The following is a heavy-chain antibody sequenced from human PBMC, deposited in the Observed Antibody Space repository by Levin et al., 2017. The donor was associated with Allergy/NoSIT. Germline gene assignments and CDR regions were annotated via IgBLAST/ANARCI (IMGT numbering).Heavy chain of an antibody. Sequence: SPTLSLPCAVYGGSFRGYYWSWIRQPPGKGLEWIGEINHSGSTNYNPSLKSRVTISVDTSKNQFSLKLSSVTAADTAVYYCARGGLGYCSSTSCYASIRGLDYWGQGTLVTVSS. V-gene: IGHV4-34*01. CDR3: ARGGLGYCSSTSCYASIRGLDY. CDR1: GGSFRGYY. J-gene: IGHJ4*02. D-gene: IGHD2-2*01. CDR2: INHSGST.